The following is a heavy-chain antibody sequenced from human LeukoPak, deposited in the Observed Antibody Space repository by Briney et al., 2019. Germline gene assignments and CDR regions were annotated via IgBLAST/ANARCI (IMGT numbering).Heavy chain of an antibody. CDR3: ARNRAYCGGDCFSYHYYYMDV. J-gene: IGHJ6*03. CDR2: ISSRSTI. CDR1: GFTFISYI. D-gene: IGHD2-21*02. Sequence: GGALRLSCAAAGFTFISYIRNWVGRAPGRGVEGVSYISSRSTIYPADSVTSRFPISRDHANNSLYLHINSPSAEDTAVYYSARNRAYCGGDCFSYHYYYMDVWGKGTTVTVSS. V-gene: IGHV3-48*04.